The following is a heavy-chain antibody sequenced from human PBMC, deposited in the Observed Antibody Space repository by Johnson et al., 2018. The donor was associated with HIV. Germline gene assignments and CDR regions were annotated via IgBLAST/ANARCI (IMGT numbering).Heavy chain of an antibody. Sequence: EVQLVESGGGLIQPGGSLKLSCAASGFIVSANYMTWVRQAPGEGLEWVSIIYRDGSTYYADSVKGRFTISRDNSKNTLYLQMNSLRAEDTAVYYCARERGPRGFWDAFDIWGQGTMVTVSS. V-gene: IGHV3-53*01. CDR2: IYRDGST. CDR1: GFIVSANY. CDR3: ARERGPRGFWDAFDI. J-gene: IGHJ3*02.